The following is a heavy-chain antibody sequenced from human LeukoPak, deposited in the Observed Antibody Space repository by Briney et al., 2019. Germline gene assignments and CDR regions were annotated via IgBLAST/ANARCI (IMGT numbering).Heavy chain of an antibody. CDR1: GGSISSGGYY. Sequence: SETLSLTCTVSGGSISSGGYYWSWIRQHPGKGLEWIGYIYYSGSTYYNPSLKSRVTISVDTSKNQFPLKLSSVTAADTAVYYCARGLERWFDPWGQGTLVTVSS. J-gene: IGHJ5*02. D-gene: IGHD1-1*01. V-gene: IGHV4-31*03. CDR3: ARGLERWFDP. CDR2: IYYSGST.